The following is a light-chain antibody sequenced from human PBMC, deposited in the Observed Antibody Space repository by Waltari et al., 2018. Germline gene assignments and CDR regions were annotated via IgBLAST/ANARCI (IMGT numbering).Light chain of an antibody. J-gene: IGLJ1*01. CDR3: SSYTTTTTLV. Sequence: PGQSITISCTGTRSDVGSYSYVPWYRQYPGKAPELLIYEVTHRPSGVSDRFSGSRSGSTASLTISGLQTEDEADYFCSSYTTTTTLVFGTGTKVIVL. V-gene: IGLV2-14*01. CDR2: EVT. CDR1: RSDVGSYSY.